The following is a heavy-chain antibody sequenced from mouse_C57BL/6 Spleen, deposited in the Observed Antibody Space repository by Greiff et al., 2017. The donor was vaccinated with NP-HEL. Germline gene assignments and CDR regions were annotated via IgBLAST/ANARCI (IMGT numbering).Heavy chain of an antibody. V-gene: IGHV5-9-1*02. Sequence: EVQVVESGEGLVKPGGSLKLSCAASGFTFSSYAMSWVRQTPEKRLEWVAYISSGGDYIYYADTVKGRFTISRDNARNTMYLQMSSLKSEDTAMYYCTRERIDYYGSSYVDAMDYWGQGTSVTVSS. CDR2: ISSGGDYI. CDR1: GFTFSSYA. CDR3: TRERIDYYGSSYVDAMDY. D-gene: IGHD1-1*01. J-gene: IGHJ4*01.